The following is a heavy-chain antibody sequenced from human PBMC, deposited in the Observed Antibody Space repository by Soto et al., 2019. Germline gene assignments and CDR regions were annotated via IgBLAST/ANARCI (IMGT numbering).Heavy chain of an antibody. CDR1: GGSISSYY. CDR2: IYYSGST. D-gene: IGHD3-3*01. CDR3: ARQDDFWSGYSLDY. V-gene: IGHV4-59*08. Sequence: SETLSLTCTVSGGSISSYYWSWIRQPPGKGLEWIGYIYYSGSTNYNPSLKSRVTISVDTSKNQFSLKLSSVTAADTAVYYCARQDDFWSGYSLDYWGQGTLVTVSS. J-gene: IGHJ4*02.